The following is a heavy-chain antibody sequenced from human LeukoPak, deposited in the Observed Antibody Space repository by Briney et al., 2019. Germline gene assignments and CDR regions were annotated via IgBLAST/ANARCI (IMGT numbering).Heavy chain of an antibody. V-gene: IGHV3-21*01. J-gene: IGHJ6*02. D-gene: IGHD6-13*01. Sequence: PGGSLRLSCAASGFTFSSYSMNWVRQAPGKGLEWVSSTSSSSSYIYYADSVKGRFTISRDNAKNSLYLQMNSLRAEDTAVYYCAREEGIAAAGAYYYYGMDVWGQGTTVTVSS. CDR3: AREEGIAAAGAYYYYGMDV. CDR2: TSSSSSYI. CDR1: GFTFSSYS.